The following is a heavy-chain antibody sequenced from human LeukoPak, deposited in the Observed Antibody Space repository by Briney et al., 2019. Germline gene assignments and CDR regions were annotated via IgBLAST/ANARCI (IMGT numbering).Heavy chain of an antibody. CDR2: IKSDGTTT. Sequence: GGPLRLSCAASGFPFSNYGVQWARQVSGKGLVWVSRIKSDGTTTGHADFVKGRFTISRDNAKNTLYLQMNSLRAEDTAVYYCAREWGMDVWGQGTTVTVSS. J-gene: IGHJ6*02. V-gene: IGHV3-74*01. CDR1: GFPFSNYG. CDR3: AREWGMDV.